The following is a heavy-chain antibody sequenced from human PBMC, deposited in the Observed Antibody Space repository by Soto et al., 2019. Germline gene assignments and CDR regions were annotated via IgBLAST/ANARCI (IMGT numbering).Heavy chain of an antibody. CDR2: IGTADDP. D-gene: IGHD6-19*01. CDR1: GFTFSSYD. CDR3: ARADSSGWYSNYYYGMDV. J-gene: IGHJ6*02. Sequence: EVQLVESGGGLVQPGGSLRLSCAASGFTFSSYDMHWVRQATGKGLEWVSAIGTADDPYYPGSVKGRFTISRENAKNSLYLQMNSLRAGDTAVYYCARADSSGWYSNYYYGMDVWGQGTTVTVSS. V-gene: IGHV3-13*05.